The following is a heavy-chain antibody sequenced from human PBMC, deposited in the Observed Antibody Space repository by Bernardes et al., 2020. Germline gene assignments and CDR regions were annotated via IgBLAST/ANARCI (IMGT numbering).Heavy chain of an antibody. Sequence: GGSLRLSCAASGFTFSTYSMHWVRQAPGKGLIWVSQINPDGSFTSYADSVQGRFTISRDNARNTLFLQINSLRAEDTAVYYCTRGCRGTSCPSDFWGQGTLLTVSS. CDR1: GFTFSTYS. CDR2: INPDGSFT. CDR3: TRGCRGTSCPSDF. D-gene: IGHD2-2*01. V-gene: IGHV3-74*01. J-gene: IGHJ4*02.